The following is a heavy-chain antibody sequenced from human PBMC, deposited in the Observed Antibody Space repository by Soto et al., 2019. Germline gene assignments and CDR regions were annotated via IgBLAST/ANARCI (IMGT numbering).Heavy chain of an antibody. CDR2: IDPSDSYT. CDR1: GYSFTSYW. J-gene: IGHJ6*02. Sequence: PGESLKISCKGSGYSFTSYWISWVRQMPGKGLEWMGRIDPSDSYTNYSPFFQGHVTISADKSISTAYLQWSSLKASDTAMYYCARLGRDYYGSGSNYYYGMDVWGQGTTVTVSS. D-gene: IGHD3-10*01. V-gene: IGHV5-10-1*01. CDR3: ARLGRDYYGSGSNYYYGMDV.